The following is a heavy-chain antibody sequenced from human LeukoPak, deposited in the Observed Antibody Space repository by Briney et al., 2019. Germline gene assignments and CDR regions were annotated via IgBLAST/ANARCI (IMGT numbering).Heavy chain of an antibody. CDR3: ARASQWLRLDY. CDR1: GGSISSSSYY. D-gene: IGHD5-12*01. V-gene: IGHV4-39*07. J-gene: IGHJ4*02. CDR2: IYYSGST. Sequence: SETLSLTCTVSGGSISSSSYYRGWIRQPPGKGLEWIGSIYYSGSTYYNPSLKSRVTISVDTSKNQFSLKLSSVTAADTAVYYCARASQWLRLDYWGQGTLVTVSS.